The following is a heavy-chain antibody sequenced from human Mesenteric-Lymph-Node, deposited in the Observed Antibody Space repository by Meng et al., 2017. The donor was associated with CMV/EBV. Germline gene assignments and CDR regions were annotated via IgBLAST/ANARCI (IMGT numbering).Heavy chain of an antibody. CDR3: AREQEYCRGSSCFTGHFDY. J-gene: IGHJ4*02. CDR1: ISSGRNY. CDR2: IYYSGNT. D-gene: IGHD2-2*02. Sequence: ISSGRNYWSWIRHHPGKGLEWVGYIYYSGNTYFNPSLKSRTPISVDTSKNQFSLKLRSVTAADTAVYYCAREQEYCRGSSCFTGHFDYWGQGTLVTVSS. V-gene: IGHV4-31*02.